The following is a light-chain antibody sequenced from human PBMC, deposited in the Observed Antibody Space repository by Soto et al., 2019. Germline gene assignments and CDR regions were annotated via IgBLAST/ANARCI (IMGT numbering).Light chain of an antibody. CDR3: QQYNSYSQT. V-gene: IGKV1-5*01. Sequence: DIQMTQSPSTLSASVGDRVTITCRASQTIDSWLAWYQQRPGKPPNLLIYDASSLESGVPSRFSGSGSGTEFTLTISSLQPDDFATYYCQQYNSYSQTFGQGTKVDI. CDR2: DAS. J-gene: IGKJ1*01. CDR1: QTIDSW.